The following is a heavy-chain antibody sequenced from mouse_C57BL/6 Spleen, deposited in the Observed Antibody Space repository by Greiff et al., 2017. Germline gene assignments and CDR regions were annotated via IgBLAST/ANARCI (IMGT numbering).Heavy chain of an antibody. D-gene: IGHD2-4*01. Sequence: EVQLVESGGGLVKPGGSLKLSCAASGFTFSSYAMSWVRQTPEKRLEWVATISDGGSYTYYPDNVKGRFTISRDNAKNNLYLQMGHLKSEDTAMYYCARDRGYDYDYWYFDVWGTGTTVTVSS. CDR2: ISDGGSYT. CDR1: GFTFSSYA. V-gene: IGHV5-4*01. CDR3: ARDRGYDYDYWYFDV. J-gene: IGHJ1*03.